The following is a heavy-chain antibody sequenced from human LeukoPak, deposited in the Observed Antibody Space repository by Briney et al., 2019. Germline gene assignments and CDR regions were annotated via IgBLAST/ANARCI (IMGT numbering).Heavy chain of an antibody. D-gene: IGHD3-10*01. CDR2: IYYSGST. J-gene: IGHJ4*02. V-gene: IGHV4-59*08. CDR3: AGFGLNYYGSGSYYFFDY. CDR1: GGSISSYY. Sequence: PSETLSLTCTVSGGSISSYYWSWLRQPPGKGLEWIGYIYYSGSTNYNPSLKSRVTISVDTSKNQFSLKLSSVTAADTAVYYCAGFGLNYYGSGSYYFFDYWGQGTLVTVSS.